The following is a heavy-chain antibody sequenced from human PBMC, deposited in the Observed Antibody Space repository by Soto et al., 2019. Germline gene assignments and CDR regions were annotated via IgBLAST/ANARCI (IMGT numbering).Heavy chain of an antibody. V-gene: IGHV3-23*01. CDR1: GFTFSSYA. CDR2: ISGRST. J-gene: IGHJ4*02. CDR3: VKQAHGLDGVAFDY. Sequence: GGSLRLSCAASGFTFSSYAMSWVRQAPGKGLEWVSAISGRSTYYADSVKDRFTISRDNSKNTLFLQMGSLRPEDTAIYYCVKQAHGLDGVAFDYWGQGTQVTVSS. D-gene: IGHD2-15*01.